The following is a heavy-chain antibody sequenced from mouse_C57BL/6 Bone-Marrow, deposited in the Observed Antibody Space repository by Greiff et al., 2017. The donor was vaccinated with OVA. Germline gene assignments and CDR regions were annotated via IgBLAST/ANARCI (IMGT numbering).Heavy chain of an antibody. CDR3: ARRDGYYAYFDY. Sequence: EVKLMESGGGLVQPGGSLKLSCAASGFTFSDYGMAWVRQAPRKGPEWVAFISNLAYSIYYADTVTGRFTISRENAKNTLYLEMSSLRSEDTAMYYCARRDGYYAYFDYWGQGTTLTVSS. CDR1: GFTFSDYG. J-gene: IGHJ2*01. V-gene: IGHV5-15*01. D-gene: IGHD2-3*01. CDR2: ISNLAYSI.